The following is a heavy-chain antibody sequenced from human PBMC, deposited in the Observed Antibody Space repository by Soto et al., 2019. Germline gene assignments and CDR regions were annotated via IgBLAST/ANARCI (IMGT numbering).Heavy chain of an antibody. D-gene: IGHD3-16*02. CDR1: GGSISSGGYY. J-gene: IGHJ4*02. CDR2: IYYSGST. V-gene: IGHV4-31*03. CDR3: ARFGHRTLRLGELSSFVLQYYFDY. Sequence: QVQLQESGPGLVKPSQTLSLTCTVSGGSISSGGYYWSWIRQHPGKGLEWIGYIYYSGSTYYNPSLKSRVTISVDTSKNQFSLKLSSVTAVDTAVYYCARFGHRTLRLGELSSFVLQYYFDYWGQGTLVTVSS.